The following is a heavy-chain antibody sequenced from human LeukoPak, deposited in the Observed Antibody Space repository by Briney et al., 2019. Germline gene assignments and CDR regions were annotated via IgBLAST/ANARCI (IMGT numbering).Heavy chain of an antibody. CDR3: ARHWSYAPIDY. Sequence: GGSLRLSCAASGFTFGSYWMHWVRQAPGKGLVWVSRINSDGSSTSYADSVKGRFTISRDNAKNTLYLQMNSLRAEDTAVYYCARHWSYAPIDYWGQGTLVTVSS. CDR1: GFTFGSYW. CDR2: INSDGSST. V-gene: IGHV3-74*01. J-gene: IGHJ4*02.